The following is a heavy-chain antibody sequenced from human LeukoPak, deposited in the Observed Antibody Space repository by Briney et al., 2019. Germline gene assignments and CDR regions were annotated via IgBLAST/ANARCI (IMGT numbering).Heavy chain of an antibody. J-gene: IGHJ4*02. Sequence: GGSLRLSCVGSVYTFTTYGMSWVRQAPGKGLGWVSGLDNNGDNTYYADSVKGRFTISRDNSKNTLYLQMNSLRVEDTAVYYCAKIAETSGTYGQGFDYWGQGTLVTVSS. D-gene: IGHD1-26*01. V-gene: IGHV3-23*01. CDR2: LDNNGDNT. CDR1: VYTFTTYG. CDR3: AKIAETSGTYGQGFDY.